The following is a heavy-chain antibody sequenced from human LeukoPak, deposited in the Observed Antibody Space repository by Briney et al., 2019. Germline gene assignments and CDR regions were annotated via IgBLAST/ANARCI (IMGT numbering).Heavy chain of an antibody. Sequence: PGRSLRLSCAASGFTFSSYGMHWVRQAPGKGLEWVAVISYDGSNKYYADSVKGRFTISRDNSKNTLYLQMNSLRAEDTAVYYCAKVDGGYGGGLYYWGQGTLVTVSS. D-gene: IGHD4-23*01. J-gene: IGHJ4*02. CDR2: ISYDGSNK. V-gene: IGHV3-30*18. CDR3: AKVDGGYGGGLYY. CDR1: GFTFSSYG.